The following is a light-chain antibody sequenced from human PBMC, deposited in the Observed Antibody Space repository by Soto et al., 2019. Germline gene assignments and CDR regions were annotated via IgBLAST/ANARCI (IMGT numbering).Light chain of an antibody. Sequence: SYELTQPPSVSVSPGQTARITCSGDALPKQYAYWYQQKPGQAPVLVIYKDXXXXXXIPERFSGSSSGTTVTLTISGVQAXXXXXXXXQSADSSGTREVFGGGTKLTVL. J-gene: IGLJ2*01. V-gene: IGLV3-25*02. CDR3: QSADSSGTREV. CDR1: ALPKQY. CDR2: KDX.